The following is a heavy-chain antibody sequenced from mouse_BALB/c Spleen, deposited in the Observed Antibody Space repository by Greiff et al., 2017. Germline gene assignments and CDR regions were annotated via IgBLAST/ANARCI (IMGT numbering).Heavy chain of an antibody. D-gene: IGHD2-10*02. CDR3: AREGRYGNDWFAY. J-gene: IGHJ3*01. CDR1: GFTFSSFG. V-gene: IGHV5-17*02. CDR2: ISSGSSTI. Sequence: EVQGVESGGGLVQPGGSRKLSCAASGFTFSSFGMHWVRQAPEKGLEWVAYISSGSSTIYYADTVKGRFTICRDNPENTLFLQMTSLRSEDTDMYYCAREGRYGNDWFAYWGQGTLVTGSA.